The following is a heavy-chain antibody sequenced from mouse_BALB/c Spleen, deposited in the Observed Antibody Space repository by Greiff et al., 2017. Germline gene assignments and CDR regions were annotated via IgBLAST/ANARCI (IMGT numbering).Heavy chain of an antibody. D-gene: IGHD1-1*01. J-gene: IGHJ4*01. Sequence: VQLKQSGPELVKPGASVKMSCKASGYTFTSYVMHWVKQKPGQGLEWIGYINPYNDGTKYNEKFKGKATLTSDKSSSTAYMELSSLTSEDSAVYYCARHYGSSPYYAMDYWGQGTSVTVSS. CDR1: GYTFTSYV. V-gene: IGHV1-14*01. CDR3: ARHYGSSPYYAMDY. CDR2: INPYNDGT.